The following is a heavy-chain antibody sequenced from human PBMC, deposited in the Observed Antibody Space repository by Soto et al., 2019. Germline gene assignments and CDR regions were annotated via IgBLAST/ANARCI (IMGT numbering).Heavy chain of an antibody. CDR3: ARGEQYSGRIFDY. J-gene: IGHJ4*01. Sequence: SQTLSLTCAITGDSFSSNSSGCSCVRQSPSRGLAWLGRTYYRSKWYYEYAVSVRGRITINPDTSKNQYSLQLNSVTPEDTAVYFCARGEQYSGRIFDYWGQGTLVT. CDR1: GDSFSSNSSG. D-gene: IGHD1-26*01. V-gene: IGHV6-1*01. CDR2: TYYRSKWYY.